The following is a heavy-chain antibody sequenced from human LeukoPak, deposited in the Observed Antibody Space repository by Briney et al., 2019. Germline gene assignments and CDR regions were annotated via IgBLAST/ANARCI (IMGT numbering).Heavy chain of an antibody. CDR3: ARQRGSYTLKFFDY. D-gene: IGHD1-26*01. CDR2: ISYDGSNK. CDR1: GFTFSSYA. V-gene: IGHV3-30*04. J-gene: IGHJ4*02. Sequence: GGSLRLSCAASGFTFSSYAMHWVRQAPGKGLEWVAVISYDGSNKYYADPVKGRFTISRDNSKNTLYLQMNSLRAEDTAVYYCARQRGSYTLKFFDYWGQGALVTVSS.